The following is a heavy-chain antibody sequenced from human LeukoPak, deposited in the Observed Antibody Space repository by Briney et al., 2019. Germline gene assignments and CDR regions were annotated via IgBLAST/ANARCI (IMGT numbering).Heavy chain of an antibody. V-gene: IGHV4-59*05. CDR1: GGSISSYY. J-gene: IGHJ6*03. CDR2: IYYSGST. Sequence: PSETLSLTCTVSGGSISSYYWSWIRQPPGKGLEWIGSIYYSGSTYYNPSLKSRVTISVDTTKNQFSLRLSSVTAADTAVYYCASQRGNYYYYYYMDVWGEGTTVTVSS. D-gene: IGHD3-16*01. CDR3: ASQRGNYYYYYYMDV.